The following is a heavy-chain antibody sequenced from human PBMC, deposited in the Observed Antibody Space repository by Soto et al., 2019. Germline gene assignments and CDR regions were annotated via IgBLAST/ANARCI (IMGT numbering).Heavy chain of an antibody. CDR1: GGSVSSGGYY. CDR3: ASGVTMVRGVIHIPYFDY. J-gene: IGHJ4*02. Sequence: QVQLQESGPGLVKPSQTLSLSCTVSGGSVSSGGYYWSWIRQHPGKGLEWIGYIYYSGSTYYNPSLKSRVTISVDTSKNQFSLKLSSVTAADTAVYYCASGVTMVRGVIHIPYFDYWGQGTLVTVSS. V-gene: IGHV4-31*03. D-gene: IGHD3-10*01. CDR2: IYYSGST.